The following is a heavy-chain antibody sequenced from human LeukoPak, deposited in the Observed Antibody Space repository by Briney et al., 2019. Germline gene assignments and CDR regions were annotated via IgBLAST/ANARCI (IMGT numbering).Heavy chain of an antibody. V-gene: IGHV4-39*01. J-gene: IGHJ6*03. D-gene: IGHD4-17*01. Sequence: SETLSLTCTVSGGSISSGSYFWGWIRQPPGKGLEWIGTISHSGSTYYNPYLKSRVVISVDTSKNQFSLKLSSVTAADTAVFYCARHSYYGDYVLGFYYMDVWGKGTTVTIS. CDR3: ARHSYYGDYVLGFYYMDV. CDR1: GGSISSGSYF. CDR2: ISHSGST.